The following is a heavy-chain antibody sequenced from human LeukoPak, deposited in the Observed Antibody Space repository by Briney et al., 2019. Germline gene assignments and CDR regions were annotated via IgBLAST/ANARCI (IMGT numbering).Heavy chain of an antibody. Sequence: GGSLRLSCVHPGYTFTGTWVCRGPEAPGKGWGGVSRINRVGRSTSYADSVKYRFTVTRDNSKNTLYLQMNSLRAEDTAVYYCARDGLRWFGELSCCYCVMDVWGQGTTVTVSS. CDR2: INRVGRST. D-gene: IGHD3-10*01. CDR1: GYTFTGTW. V-gene: IGHV3-74*01. J-gene: IGHJ6*02. CDR3: ARDGLRWFGELSCCYCVMDV.